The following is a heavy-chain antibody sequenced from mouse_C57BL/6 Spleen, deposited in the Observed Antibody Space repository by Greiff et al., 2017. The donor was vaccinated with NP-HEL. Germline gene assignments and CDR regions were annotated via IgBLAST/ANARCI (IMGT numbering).Heavy chain of an antibody. CDR2: ISDGGSYT. CDR3: ARDRHAMDY. V-gene: IGHV5-4*01. CDR1: GFTFSSYA. Sequence: EVQGVESGGGLVKPGGSLKLSCAASGFTFSSYAMSWVRQTPEKRLEWVATISDGGSYTYYPDNVKGRFTISRDNAKNNLYLQMSHLKSEDTAMYYCARDRHAMDYWGQGTSVTVSS. J-gene: IGHJ4*01.